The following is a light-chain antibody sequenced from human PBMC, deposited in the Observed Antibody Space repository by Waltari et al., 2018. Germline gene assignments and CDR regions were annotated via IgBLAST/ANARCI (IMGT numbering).Light chain of an antibody. J-gene: IGKJ4*01. CDR1: QSLSSSY. CDR3: QQYGRSPLT. Sequence: EIVLTQSPGALSLSPGERATLSCRASQSLSSSYLAWYQQKPGQAPRLLIYGASSRASGIPDRFSGSGYGTDFTLTISRLEPEDFAVYYCQQYGRSPLTFGGGTKVEIK. CDR2: GAS. V-gene: IGKV3-20*01.